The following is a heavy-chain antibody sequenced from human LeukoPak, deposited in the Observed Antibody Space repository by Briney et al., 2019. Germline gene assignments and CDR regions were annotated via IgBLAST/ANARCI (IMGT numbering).Heavy chain of an antibody. CDR1: GYTFTGYY. V-gene: IGHV1-2*02. J-gene: IGHJ4*02. D-gene: IGHD3-3*01. Sequence: GASVKVSCKASGYTFTGYYMHWVRQAPGQGLEWMGWINPNSGGTNYAQKFQGRVTMTRDTSISTAYMELSRLRSDDTAMYYCARGIITIFGVVIIFGDYWGQGTLVTVSS. CDR3: ARGIITIFGVVIIFGDY. CDR2: INPNSGGT.